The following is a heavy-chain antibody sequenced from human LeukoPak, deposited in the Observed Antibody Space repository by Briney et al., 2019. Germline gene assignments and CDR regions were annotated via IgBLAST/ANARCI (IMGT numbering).Heavy chain of an antibody. CDR2: INPSGGST. CDR1: GYTFTSYY. J-gene: IGHJ4*02. D-gene: IGHD5-24*01. V-gene: IGHV1-46*01. CDR3: ARSRGGRWLQSTEFDY. Sequence: ASVKVSCKASGYTFTSYYMHWVRQAPGQGLEWMGIINPSGGSTSYAQKFQGRVTMTRDTSTSTVYMELSSLRSEDTAVYYCARSRGGRWLQSTEFDYWGQGTLVTVSS.